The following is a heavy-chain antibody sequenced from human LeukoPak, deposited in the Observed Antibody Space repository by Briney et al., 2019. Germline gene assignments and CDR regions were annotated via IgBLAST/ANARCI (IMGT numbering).Heavy chain of an antibody. V-gene: IGHV4-4*07. CDR1: GVSISNYF. Sequence: PSETLSLTCKVFGVSISNYFWSWLRQPAGKGLEWIGRFYASATTYYNPPLRSRVTLSVDTSKNHFSLKLTSVNAADTAVYYCAIIHCGGGSCDTFDPWGQGTLVTVSS. CDR2: FYASATT. D-gene: IGHD2-21*01. J-gene: IGHJ5*02. CDR3: AIIHCGGGSCDTFDP.